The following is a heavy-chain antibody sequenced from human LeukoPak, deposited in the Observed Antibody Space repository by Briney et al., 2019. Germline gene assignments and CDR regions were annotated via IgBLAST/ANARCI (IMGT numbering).Heavy chain of an antibody. V-gene: IGHV1-2*02. Sequence: GASEKVSCKASGYTFTGYYMHWVRQAPGQGLEWMGWINPNSGGTNYAQKLQGRVTMTRDTSISTAYMELSRLRSDDTAVYYCARDRAGQLALDDAFDIWGQGTMVTFSS. D-gene: IGHD6-13*01. J-gene: IGHJ3*02. CDR2: INPNSGGT. CDR3: ARDRAGQLALDDAFDI. CDR1: GYTFTGYY.